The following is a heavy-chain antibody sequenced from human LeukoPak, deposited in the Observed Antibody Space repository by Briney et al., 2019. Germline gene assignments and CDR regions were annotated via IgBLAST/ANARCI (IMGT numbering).Heavy chain of an antibody. V-gene: IGHV3-21*01. D-gene: IGHD2-2*01. Sequence: PGGSLRLSCAASGFTFSSYSMNWVRQAPGKGLEWVSSISSSSSYIYYADPVKGRFTISRDNAKNSLYLQMNSLRAEDTAVYYCARSTESGSSSDYWGQGTLVTVSS. CDR3: ARSTESGSSSDY. CDR1: GFTFSSYS. J-gene: IGHJ4*02. CDR2: ISSSSSYI.